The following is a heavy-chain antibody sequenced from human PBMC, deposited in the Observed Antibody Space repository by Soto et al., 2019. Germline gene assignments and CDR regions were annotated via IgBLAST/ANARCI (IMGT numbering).Heavy chain of an antibody. CDR3: ATVGYGEHYYYYYGMDV. Sequence: SVKVSCKASGGTFSSYAISWVRQAPGQGLEWMGGIIPIFGTANYAQKLQGRVTITADESTSTAYMELSSLRSEDTAVYYCATVGYGEHYYYYYGMDVWGQGTTVTVSS. V-gene: IGHV1-69*13. J-gene: IGHJ6*02. D-gene: IGHD4-17*01. CDR2: IIPIFGTA. CDR1: GGTFSSYA.